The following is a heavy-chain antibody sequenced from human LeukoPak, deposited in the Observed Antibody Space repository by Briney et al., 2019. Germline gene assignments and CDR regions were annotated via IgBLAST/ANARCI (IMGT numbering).Heavy chain of an antibody. Sequence: GGSLRLSCAASGFTFSTYWTHWVRQAPGKGLVWVSRINPDGSSTSYADSVKGRFTISRDNAKNTLYLQMNSLRAEDTGVFYCARGRYCTSASCYLDYWGQGTLVTFSS. CDR2: INPDGSST. J-gene: IGHJ4*02. CDR3: ARGRYCTSASCYLDY. CDR1: GFTFSTYW. D-gene: IGHD2-2*01. V-gene: IGHV3-74*01.